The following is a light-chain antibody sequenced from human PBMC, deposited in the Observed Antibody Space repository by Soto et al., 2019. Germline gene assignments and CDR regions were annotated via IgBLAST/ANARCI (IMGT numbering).Light chain of an antibody. CDR1: QSISSW. V-gene: IGKV1-5*01. CDR2: DAS. J-gene: IGKJ2*01. Sequence: DIQMTQSPSTLSASVGDRVTITCRASQSISSWLAWYQQKPGKAPKLLIYDASSLESGVPSRFSGSESGTEFALTISSLQPDDVSTYYCQHYNSYSFTFGQGTKLEIK. CDR3: QHYNSYSFT.